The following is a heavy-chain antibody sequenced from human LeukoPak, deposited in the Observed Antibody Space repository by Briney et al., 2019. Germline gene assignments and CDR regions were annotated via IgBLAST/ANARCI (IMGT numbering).Heavy chain of an antibody. CDR3: ARSITSSWYGDFQH. CDR1: DGSISSNNYF. V-gene: IGHV4-61*05. Sequence: PSETLSLTCTVSDGSISSNNYFWGWIRQPPGKGLEWIGYIYYSGSTNHNPSLKSRVTISVDTSKNQFSLKLSSVTAADTAVYYCARSITSSWYGDFQHWGQGTLVTVSS. D-gene: IGHD6-13*01. CDR2: IYYSGST. J-gene: IGHJ1*01.